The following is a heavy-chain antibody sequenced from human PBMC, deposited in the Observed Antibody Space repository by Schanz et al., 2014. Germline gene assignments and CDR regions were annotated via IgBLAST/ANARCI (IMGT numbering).Heavy chain of an antibody. CDR3: ARVLGGDEGLDQ. D-gene: IGHD4-17*01. CDR1: GFTFSDYY. V-gene: IGHV3-11*06. Sequence: QVQLVESGGGLVKPGGSLRLSCTASGFTFSDYYMTWIRQAPGKGLEWVSYISSSSIYTNYADSVKGRFTISRDNPKNSLCLQMNSLRAEDTALYYCARVLGGDEGLDQWGQGTLVTVSS. J-gene: IGHJ4*02. CDR2: ISSSSIYT.